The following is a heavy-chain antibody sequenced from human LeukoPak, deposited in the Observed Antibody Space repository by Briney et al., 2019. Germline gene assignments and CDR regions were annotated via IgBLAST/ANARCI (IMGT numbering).Heavy chain of an antibody. J-gene: IGHJ3*02. V-gene: IGHV4-59*01. CDR2: IYYSGST. CDR3: AREGTAGTAFDI. Sequence: KTSETLSLTCTVSGGSISSYYWSWIRQPPGKGLEWIGYIYYSGSTNYDPSLKSRVTISVDTSKNQFSLKLSSVTAADTAVYYSAREGTAGTAFDIWGQGTMVTVSS. D-gene: IGHD6-13*01. CDR1: GGSISSYY.